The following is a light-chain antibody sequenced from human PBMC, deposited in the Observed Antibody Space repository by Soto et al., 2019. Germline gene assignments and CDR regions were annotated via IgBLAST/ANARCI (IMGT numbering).Light chain of an antibody. CDR3: QQYLHAPFT. J-gene: IGKJ3*01. CDR2: WAS. Sequence: DTVMTQYPDSLAVSLGERATINCKSSQSVLFSFNNKNCLAWYQQKPGHPPKLLISWASKRESGVPDRFSGSGSGTDFTLTISSLQAEDVAVYYCQQYLHAPFTFGPGTSVDIK. V-gene: IGKV4-1*01. CDR1: QSVLFSFNNKNC.